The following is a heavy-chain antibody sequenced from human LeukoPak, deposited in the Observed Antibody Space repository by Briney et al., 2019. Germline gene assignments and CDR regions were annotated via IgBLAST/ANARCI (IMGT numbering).Heavy chain of an antibody. Sequence: GASVKVSCKASGYTFTSYYMHWVRQAPGQGLEWMGIINPSGGSTSYAQKFQGRVTMTRDMSTSTVYMELSSLRSEDTAVYYCARDPSLGDTAVGFDYWGQGTLVTVSS. D-gene: IGHD5-18*01. V-gene: IGHV1-46*01. J-gene: IGHJ4*02. CDR3: ARDPSLGDTAVGFDY. CDR2: INPSGGST. CDR1: GYTFTSYY.